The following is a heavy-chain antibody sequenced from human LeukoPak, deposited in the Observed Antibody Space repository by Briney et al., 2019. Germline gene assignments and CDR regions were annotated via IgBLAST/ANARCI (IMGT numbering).Heavy chain of an antibody. CDR1: AFTFSNYG. Sequence: PGGSLRLSCAASAFTFSNYGLHWVRQAPAKGQEWEAFIRNDGSNKYYSDSVKGRFTISRDNAKNSLYLQMNSLRAEDTAVYYCARDGGYYYDSSGYYPENYWGQGTLVTVSS. CDR2: IRNDGSNK. D-gene: IGHD3-22*01. J-gene: IGHJ4*02. V-gene: IGHV3-30*02. CDR3: ARDGGYYYDSSGYYPENY.